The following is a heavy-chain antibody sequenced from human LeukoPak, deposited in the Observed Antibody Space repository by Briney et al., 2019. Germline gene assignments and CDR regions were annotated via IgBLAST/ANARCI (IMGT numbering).Heavy chain of an antibody. CDR1: GGSISSSDNY. V-gene: IGHV4-39*01. Sequence: SETLSLTCTVSGGSISSSDNYWGWIRQPPGKGLEWIGNIYYSGSTYYNPSLESRVTISVDTSNNQFSLKLSSVTAADTAVYYCARGSSGWYFLSEKNWFDPWGQGTLVTVSS. J-gene: IGHJ5*02. CDR2: IYYSGST. D-gene: IGHD6-19*01. CDR3: ARGSSGWYFLSEKNWFDP.